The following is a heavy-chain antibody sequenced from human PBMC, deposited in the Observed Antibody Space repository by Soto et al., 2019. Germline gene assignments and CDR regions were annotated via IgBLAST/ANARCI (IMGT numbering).Heavy chain of an antibody. J-gene: IGHJ4*02. CDR1: GFTVSSNY. Sequence: GGSLRLSCAASGFTVSSNYMSWVRQAPGKGLEWVSVIYSGGSAYYADSVKGRFTISRDNSKNTVYLQMNSLRAEDTAVYYCTTVFEYWGQGTLVTVSS. V-gene: IGHV3-66*01. CDR2: IYSGGSA. CDR3: TTVFEY. D-gene: IGHD1-1*01.